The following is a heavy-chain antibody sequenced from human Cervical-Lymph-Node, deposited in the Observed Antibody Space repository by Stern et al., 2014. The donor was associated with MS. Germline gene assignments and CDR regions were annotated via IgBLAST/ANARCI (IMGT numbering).Heavy chain of an antibody. V-gene: IGHV1-18*01. D-gene: IGHD4-11*01. CDR3: ARDDFTNYVLCGFDP. J-gene: IGHJ5*02. CDR1: GYTFRSYS. CDR2: INTYNGDT. Sequence: VQLVESGAEVKRPGASVKVSCKASGYTFRSYSITWVRQAPGQGLEWMGWINTYNGDTNHAQKFQGRVTMTTDTSTSTAYMELRSLRSDDTAVYYCARDDFTNYVLCGFDPWGQGTLVTVSS.